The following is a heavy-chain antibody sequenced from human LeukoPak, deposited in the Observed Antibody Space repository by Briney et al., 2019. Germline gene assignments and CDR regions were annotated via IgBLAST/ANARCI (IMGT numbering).Heavy chain of an antibody. CDR1: GFTFSNAW. CDR2: IKRKGDDGTI. D-gene: IGHD3/OR15-3a*01. J-gene: IGHJ4*02. V-gene: IGHV3-15*01. CDR3: TAGTGRSDFDY. Sequence: PGGSLRLSCAASGFTFSNAWMSWVRQAPGRGLEWVGRIKRKGDDGTIDYAAPVKGRLSVSRDDSKNMLYLQMNSLKSEDTAVYYCTAGTGRSDFDYWGQGTMVTLSS.